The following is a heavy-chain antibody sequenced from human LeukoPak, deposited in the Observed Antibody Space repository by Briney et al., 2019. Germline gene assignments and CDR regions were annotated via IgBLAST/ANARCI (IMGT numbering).Heavy chain of an antibody. CDR1: GGSIRSSSYY. D-gene: IGHD6-13*01. V-gene: IGHV4-39*07. J-gene: IGHJ4*02. CDR3: ARVRAAAIPYYSDY. Sequence: SETLSLTCIVSGGSIRSSSYYWGWIRQPPGKGLEWIGSMYYTGSTYYNPSLKTRVTISVDTSKNQFSLKLTSVTAADTAAYYCARVRAAAIPYYSDYWGQGTLVTVSS. CDR2: MYYTGST.